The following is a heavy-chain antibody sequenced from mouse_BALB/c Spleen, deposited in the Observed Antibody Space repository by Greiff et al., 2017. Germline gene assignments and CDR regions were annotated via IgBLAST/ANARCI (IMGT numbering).Heavy chain of an antibody. V-gene: IGHV5-17*02. J-gene: IGHJ3*01. Sequence: EVQGVESGGGLVQPGGSRKLSCAASGFTFSSFGMHWVRQAPEKGLEWVAYISSGSSTIYYADTVKGRFTISRDNPKNTLFLQMTSLRSEDTAMYYCARGGFKAWFAYWGQGTLVTVSA. CDR1: GFTFSSFG. CDR2: ISSGSSTI. CDR3: ARGGFKAWFAY.